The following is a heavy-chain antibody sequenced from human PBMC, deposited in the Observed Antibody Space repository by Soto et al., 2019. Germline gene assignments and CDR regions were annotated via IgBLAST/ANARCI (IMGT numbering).Heavy chain of an antibody. CDR3: ARDNPYAPHV. J-gene: IGHJ6*02. CDR1: DFTFSNRW. CDR2: INSDGSST. D-gene: IGHD4-17*01. V-gene: IGHV3-74*03. Sequence: QPGGSLRLSCVASDFTFSNRWMHWVRQVPGKGLVWVSHINSDGSSTTYADSVKGRFTISRDNAKKTVYLQMNSLRAEDTAVYFCARDNPYAPHVWGQATTVTVS.